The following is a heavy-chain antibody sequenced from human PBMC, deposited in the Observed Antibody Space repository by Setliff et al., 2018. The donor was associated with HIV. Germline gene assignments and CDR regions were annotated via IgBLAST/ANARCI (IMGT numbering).Heavy chain of an antibody. Sequence: SETLSLTCTVSGGSISSGSYFWTWIRQPAGKGLEWIGRIYTSGSTNYNPSLKSRVTISVDTSKNQFSLKLSSVTAADTAVYYCARGGYSSGWSDMDVWAKGPRSPSP. CDR3: ARGGYSSGWSDMDV. J-gene: IGHJ6*03. CDR2: IYTSGST. D-gene: IGHD6-19*01. V-gene: IGHV4-61*02. CDR1: GGSISSGSYF.